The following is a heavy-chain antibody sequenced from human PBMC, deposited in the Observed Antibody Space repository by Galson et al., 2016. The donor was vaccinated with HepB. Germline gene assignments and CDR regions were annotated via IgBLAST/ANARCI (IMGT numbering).Heavy chain of an antibody. CDR3: AKFASGTYYLDSFDY. V-gene: IGHV3-23*01. D-gene: IGHD3-10*01. Sequence: SLRLSCAASGFTFRSYAMTWVRQAPGKGLEWVSTISGSGGSTYHADSVKGRFTISRDNPKNTVYPQMNSLRAEDTAVYYCAKFASGTYYLDSFDYWGQGTLVTASS. J-gene: IGHJ4*02. CDR1: GFTFRSYA. CDR2: ISGSGGST.